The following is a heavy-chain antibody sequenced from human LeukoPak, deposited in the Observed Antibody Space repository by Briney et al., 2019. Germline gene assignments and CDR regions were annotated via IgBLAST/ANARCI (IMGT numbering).Heavy chain of an antibody. Sequence: GGSLRLSCAASGFSFTDAWMGWVRHTPGKGLQWVGHIRGERDGGTTDYATPVKGRFTVSRDDSKNMLYLQMNSLQTEDTAIYFCTTDVGVHRLPLFARWGQGTLVTVSS. CDR3: TTDVGVHRLPLFAR. CDR1: GFSFTDAW. D-gene: IGHD2-15*01. CDR2: IRGERDGGTT. V-gene: IGHV3-15*01. J-gene: IGHJ4*02.